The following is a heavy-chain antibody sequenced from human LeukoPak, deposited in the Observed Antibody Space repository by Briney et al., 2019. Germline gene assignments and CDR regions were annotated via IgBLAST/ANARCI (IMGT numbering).Heavy chain of an antibody. V-gene: IGHV4-39*02. CDR3: AREVEYYDSSGYRPHAFDI. Sequence: SETLSLTCTVSGGSVTYTNYYWGWIRQPPGKGLQWIGVIYYNGKTYYNPSLKSRVTVAVDTSKNQFSLKLSSVTAADTAVYYCAREVEYYDSSGYRPHAFDIWGQGTVVTVSS. CDR2: IYYNGKT. J-gene: IGHJ3*02. D-gene: IGHD3-22*01. CDR1: GGSVTYTNYY.